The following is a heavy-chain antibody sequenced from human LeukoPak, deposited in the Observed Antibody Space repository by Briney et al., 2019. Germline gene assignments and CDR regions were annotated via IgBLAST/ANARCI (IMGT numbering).Heavy chain of an antibody. Sequence: ASVKVSCKASGYTFTSYGISWVRQAPGQGLEWMGWISAYNGNTVYAQNLQGRVTMTTDTSTSTAYMELSSLRSEDTAVYYCASRFGELLYKNDYYYYMDVWGKGTTVTVSS. J-gene: IGHJ6*03. CDR2: ISAYNGNT. CDR1: GYTFTSYG. V-gene: IGHV1-18*01. D-gene: IGHD3-10*01. CDR3: ASRFGELLYKNDYYYYMDV.